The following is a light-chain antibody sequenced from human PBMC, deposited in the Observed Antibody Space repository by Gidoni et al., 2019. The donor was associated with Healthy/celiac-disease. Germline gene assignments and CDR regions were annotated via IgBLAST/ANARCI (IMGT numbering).Light chain of an antibody. CDR3: QQRSNWLLT. J-gene: IGKJ4*01. CDR1: QSVSSY. CDR2: DAS. V-gene: IGKV3-11*01. Sequence: EIVLTQPPATLSLSPGERATLSCRASQSVSSYLAWYQQKPGQAPRLLIYDASNRATGIPARFSGSGSGTDFTLTISSLEPEDFAVYYCQQRSNWLLTFGGGTKEEIK.